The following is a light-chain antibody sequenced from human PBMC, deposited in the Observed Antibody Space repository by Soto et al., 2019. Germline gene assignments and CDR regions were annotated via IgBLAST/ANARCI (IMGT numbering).Light chain of an antibody. CDR3: TSPTPGSLYV. Sequence: QSVLTQPASVSGSPGQSITISCTGTSSDVGNYNYVSWYQQYPGRVHKLLIYMVSNRPSGVSNRFSGSKSGNTASLTISGLQAEDEADYFCTSPTPGSLYVFGTGTKLTVL. CDR1: SSDVGNYNY. J-gene: IGLJ1*01. V-gene: IGLV2-14*01. CDR2: MVS.